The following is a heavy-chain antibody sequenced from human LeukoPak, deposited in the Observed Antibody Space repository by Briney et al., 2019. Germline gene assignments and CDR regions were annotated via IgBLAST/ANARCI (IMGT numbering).Heavy chain of an antibody. V-gene: IGHV4-39*07. Sequence: PSETLSLTCTVSGGSISSSSYYWGWIRQPPGKGLEWIGEINHSGSTNYNPSLKSRVTISVDTSKNQFSLKLSSVTAADTAVYYCARGSRGYSYGLAEYFQHWGQGTLVTVSS. CDR3: ARGSRGYSYGLAEYFQH. CDR1: GGSISSSSYY. D-gene: IGHD5-18*01. CDR2: INHSGST. J-gene: IGHJ1*01.